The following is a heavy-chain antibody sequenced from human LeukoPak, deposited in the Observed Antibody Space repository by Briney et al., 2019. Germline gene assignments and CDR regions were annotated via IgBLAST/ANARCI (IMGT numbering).Heavy chain of an antibody. D-gene: IGHD6-13*01. CDR3: ARGGSSWSHQTPNFDY. V-gene: IGHV4-34*01. CDR2: INHSGST. J-gene: IGHJ4*02. CDR1: GGSFSGYY. Sequence: SETLSLTCAVYGGSFSGYYWSWIRRPPGKGLEWIGEINHSGSTNYNPSLKSRVTISVDTSKNQFSLKLSSVTAADTAVYYCARGGSSWSHQTPNFDYWGQGTLVTVSS.